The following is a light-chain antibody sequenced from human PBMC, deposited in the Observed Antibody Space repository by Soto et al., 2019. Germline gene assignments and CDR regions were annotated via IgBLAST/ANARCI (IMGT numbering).Light chain of an antibody. V-gene: IGKV1-27*01. J-gene: IGKJ1*01. CDR2: AAS. CDR1: QGISNY. Sequence: DIQMTQSPSSLSASVGDTVTITCRASQGISNYLAWYQQKPGQVPNLLIYAASTLQAGVPSRFRGSGSGTDFTLTISSLRPEDGATYYCQKYINAPRTFGQGTKVEI. CDR3: QKYINAPRT.